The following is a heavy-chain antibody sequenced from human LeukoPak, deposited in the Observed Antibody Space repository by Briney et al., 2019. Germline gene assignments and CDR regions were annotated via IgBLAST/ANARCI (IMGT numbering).Heavy chain of an antibody. J-gene: IGHJ4*02. D-gene: IGHD1-26*01. V-gene: IGHV4-39*01. CDR2: IYYSWST. CDR3: ARLVGAGDY. Sequence: SETLSLTFTVSGGSISSSIYYGGWIRQPPGKGLEWIGSIYYSWSTYYNPSLKSRVTISVDTSKNQFSLKLSSVPAADTAVYYCARLVGAGDYWGQGTLVTVSS. CDR1: GGSISSSIYY.